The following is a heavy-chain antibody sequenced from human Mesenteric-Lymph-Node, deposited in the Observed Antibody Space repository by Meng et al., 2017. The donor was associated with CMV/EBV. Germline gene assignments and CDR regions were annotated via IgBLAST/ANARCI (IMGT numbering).Heavy chain of an antibody. CDR1: GFTFSDYF. V-gene: IGHV3-11*04. CDR2: ISSSGSTR. CDR3: AKSRVWGSYRPNEYYYGMDV. Sequence: GESLKISCAASGFTFSDYFMSWVRQAPGKGLEWVSYISSSGSTRYYADSVKGRFTISRDNSKNTLYLQMNSLRAEDTAVYYCAKSRVWGSYRPNEYYYGMDVWGQGTTVTVSS. D-gene: IGHD3-16*02. J-gene: IGHJ6*02.